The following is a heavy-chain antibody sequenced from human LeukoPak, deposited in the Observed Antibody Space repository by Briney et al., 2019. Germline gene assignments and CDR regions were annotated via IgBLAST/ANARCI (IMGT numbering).Heavy chain of an antibody. V-gene: IGHV4-59*01. D-gene: IGHD3-22*01. CDR1: GGSIKNYY. CDR2: IYYSGST. Sequence: PSETLSLTCTVSGGSIKNYYWSWIRQPPGKGLEWIGYIYYSGSTNYNPSLKSRVTISVDTSNNRFSLKLSSVTAADTAVYYCARGRDSYDSSSFFDYWGQGTLVTVSS. J-gene: IGHJ4*02. CDR3: ARGRDSYDSSSFFDY.